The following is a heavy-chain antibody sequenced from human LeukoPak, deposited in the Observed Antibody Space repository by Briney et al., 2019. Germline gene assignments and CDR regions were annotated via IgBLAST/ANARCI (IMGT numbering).Heavy chain of an antibody. J-gene: IGHJ6*02. CDR2: ISGSGGTT. V-gene: IGHV3-23*01. CDR1: GFTFNNYA. D-gene: IGHD1-14*01. Sequence: GGSLRLSCAASGFTFNNYAMNWVRQAPGKGLEWVSVISGSGGTTYYADSVKGRFTISRDSSKNTLYLQMNSQRAEDTAVYYCAKVSGGGLYYDGMDVWGQGTTVTVSS. CDR3: AKVSGGGLYYDGMDV.